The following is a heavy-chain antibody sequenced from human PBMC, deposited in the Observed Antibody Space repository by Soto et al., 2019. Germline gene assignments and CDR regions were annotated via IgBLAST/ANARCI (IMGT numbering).Heavy chain of an antibody. Sequence: ASVKVSCKASGYNFINYGISWVRQAPGQGLEWMGWISGYDGNTNYAQKIQGRVSMTTDTSTSTAYMELRSLASDDTAVYFCARDGARLSTINIDYWGQGTLVTVSS. D-gene: IGHD4-4*01. CDR3: ARDGARLSTINIDY. CDR2: ISGYDGNT. CDR1: GYNFINYG. J-gene: IGHJ4*02. V-gene: IGHV1-18*01.